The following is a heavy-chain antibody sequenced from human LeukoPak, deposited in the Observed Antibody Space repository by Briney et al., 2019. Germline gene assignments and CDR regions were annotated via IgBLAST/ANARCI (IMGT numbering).Heavy chain of an antibody. V-gene: IGHV3-11*04. CDR1: GFTFSDYY. J-gene: IGHJ5*02. Sequence: PGGSLRLSCAASGFTFSDYYMSWIRQAPGKGLEWVSYISSSGSTIYYADSVKGRFTISRDNAKNSLYLQTNSLGAEDTAVYYCARDNHYDFWSGPKPINWFDPWGQGTLVTVSS. CDR3: ARDNHYDFWSGPKPINWFDP. D-gene: IGHD3-3*01. CDR2: ISSSGSTI.